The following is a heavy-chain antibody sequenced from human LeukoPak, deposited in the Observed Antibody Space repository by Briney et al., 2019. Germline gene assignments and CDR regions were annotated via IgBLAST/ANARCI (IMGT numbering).Heavy chain of an antibody. Sequence: PGRSLRLSCAASGFTFSSYGMHWVRQAPGKGLEWVAVISYDGSNKYYADSVKGRFTISRDNSKNTLYLQMNSLRAEDTAVYYCAKARYGSGILYYYGMDVWGQGTTVTVSS. J-gene: IGHJ6*02. CDR3: AKARYGSGILYYYGMDV. CDR1: GFTFSSYG. D-gene: IGHD3-10*01. V-gene: IGHV3-30*18. CDR2: ISYDGSNK.